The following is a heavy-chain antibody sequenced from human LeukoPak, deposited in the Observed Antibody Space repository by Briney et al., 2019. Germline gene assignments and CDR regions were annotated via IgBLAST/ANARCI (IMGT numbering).Heavy chain of an antibody. V-gene: IGHV3-23*01. Sequence: GVSLRLSCAASGFTFSSYAMSWVRQAPGTGLEWVSAISGSVGSTYYADSVKGRSTISRDNSKNTLYLQMNSLRAEDTAVYYCAKGDGGSRTNHFDYWGQGTLVTVSS. J-gene: IGHJ4*02. CDR3: AKGDGGSRTNHFDY. D-gene: IGHD2-2*01. CDR2: ISGSVGST. CDR1: GFTFSSYA.